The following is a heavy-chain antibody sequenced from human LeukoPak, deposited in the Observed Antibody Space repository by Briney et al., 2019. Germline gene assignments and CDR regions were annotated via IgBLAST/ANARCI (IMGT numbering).Heavy chain of an antibody. J-gene: IGHJ6*03. CDR2: IIPIFGTA. CDR1: GGTFISYA. V-gene: IGHV1-69*05. Sequence: ASVKVSCKASGGTFISYAISWVRQAPGQGLEWMGGIIPIFGTANYAQKFQGRVTITTDESTSTAYMELSSLRSEDTAVYYCARGYSGYDYGRGYYYYMDVWGKGTTVTVSS. D-gene: IGHD5-12*01. CDR3: ARGYSGYDYGRGYYYYMDV.